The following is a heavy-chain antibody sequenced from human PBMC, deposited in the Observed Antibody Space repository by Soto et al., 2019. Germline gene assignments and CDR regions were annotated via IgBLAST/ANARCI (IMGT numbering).Heavy chain of an antibody. Sequence: EVQLVESGGVVVQPGGSLRLSCAASGFTFDDYTMHRVRQAPGKGLEWVSLISWDGGSTYYADSVKGRFTISRDNSKNSLYLQMNSLRTEDTALYYCAKDTGGPSSSWPNYYYYGMDVWGQGTTVTVSS. CDR3: AKDTGGPSSSWPNYYYYGMDV. J-gene: IGHJ6*02. CDR1: GFTFDDYT. CDR2: ISWDGGST. D-gene: IGHD6-13*01. V-gene: IGHV3-43*01.